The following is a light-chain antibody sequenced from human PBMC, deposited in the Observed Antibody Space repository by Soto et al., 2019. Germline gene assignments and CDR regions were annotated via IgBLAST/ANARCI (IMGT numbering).Light chain of an antibody. Sequence: EVVMTQSPAALSVSPGERATLSCRASQSVRTNLAWYQQEPGQAPRLLIYGPSTRATGIPARFSGSGSGTEFTLTISSLQSEDVAVYYCQQYISWPLTFGGGTKVEIK. V-gene: IGKV3-15*01. J-gene: IGKJ4*01. CDR1: QSVRTN. CDR3: QQYISWPLT. CDR2: GPS.